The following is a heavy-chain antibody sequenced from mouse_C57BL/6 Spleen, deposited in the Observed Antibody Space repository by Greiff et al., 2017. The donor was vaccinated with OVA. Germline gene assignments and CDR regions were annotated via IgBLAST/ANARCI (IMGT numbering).Heavy chain of an antibody. CDR2: INPSSGYT. CDR1: GYTFTSYT. V-gene: IGHV1-4*01. J-gene: IGHJ2*01. D-gene: IGHD2-3*01. CDR3: GLYDGYNPY. Sequence: QVQLKESGADLARPGASVKMSCKASGYTFTSYTMHWVKQRPGQGLEWIGYINPSSGYTKYNQKFKDKATLTVDKSSSTAYMQLSSLTSEDSAVYCCGLYDGYNPYWGQGTTVTVSS.